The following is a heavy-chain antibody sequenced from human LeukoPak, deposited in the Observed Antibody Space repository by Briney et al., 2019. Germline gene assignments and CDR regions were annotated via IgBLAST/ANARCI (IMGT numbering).Heavy chain of an antibody. Sequence: ASVKVSCKASGYTFTSYGINWVRQAPGQGLEWMGWISAYNGNTNYAQKLQGRVTMTTDTSTSTAYMELRSLRSDDTAVYYCARDTYYDYVWGSYRCDYWGQGTLVTVSS. CDR3: ARDTYYDYVWGSYRCDY. D-gene: IGHD3-16*02. J-gene: IGHJ4*02. CDR2: ISAYNGNT. V-gene: IGHV1-18*01. CDR1: GYTFTSYG.